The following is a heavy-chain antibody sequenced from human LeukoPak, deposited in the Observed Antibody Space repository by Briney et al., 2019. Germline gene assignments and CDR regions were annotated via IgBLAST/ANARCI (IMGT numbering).Heavy chain of an antibody. V-gene: IGHV4-4*07. J-gene: IGHJ4*02. Sequence: SETLSLTCTVSGGSISSYYWTWIRQPAGKGLEWIGHIYTTGNTNYNPSLKSRVTISVDTSKNQFSLKLSSVTAADTAVYYCARDPYGSIDYWGQGTLVTVSS. CDR2: IYTTGNT. CDR3: ARDPYGSIDY. D-gene: IGHD3-10*01. CDR1: GGSISSYY.